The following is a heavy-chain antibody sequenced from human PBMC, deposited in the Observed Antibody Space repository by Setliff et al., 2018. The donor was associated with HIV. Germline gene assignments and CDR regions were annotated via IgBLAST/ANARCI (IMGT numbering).Heavy chain of an antibody. V-gene: IGHV1-18*01. CDR2: ISAYDGST. J-gene: IGHJ3*02. CDR3: ARRSTFNAFDI. CDR1: GYTFTNYG. Sequence: RASVKVSCKASGYTFTNYGISWVRQAPGQGLEWMGWISAYDGSTNFAQKFQGRVTLTTGTSTRTGYMEMRSLKSDDTAVYYCARRSTFNAFDIWGQGTMVTVSS.